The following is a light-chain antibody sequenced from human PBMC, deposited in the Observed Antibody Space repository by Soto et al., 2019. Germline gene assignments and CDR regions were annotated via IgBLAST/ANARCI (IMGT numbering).Light chain of an antibody. Sequence: DIQMTQSPSTLSASVGDRVTITCRASQSIGSWLAWYQQKPGKAPKLLIYRASSLESEVPSRFSGSESGTECTLLINSLQPDDVATYYCQQYNVYPCTFGQGTKVAIQ. CDR1: QSIGSW. CDR2: RAS. CDR3: QQYNVYPCT. J-gene: IGKJ1*01. V-gene: IGKV1-5*03.